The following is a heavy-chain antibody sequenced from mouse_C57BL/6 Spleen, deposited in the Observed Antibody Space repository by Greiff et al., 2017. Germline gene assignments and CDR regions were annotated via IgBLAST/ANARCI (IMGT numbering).Heavy chain of an antibody. Sequence: VQLQQSGAELVRPGASVKLSCTASGFNIKDYYMHWVKQRPEQGLEWIGRIDPEDGDTEYAPKFQGKDTMTADTSSNTAYLQLSSLTSEDTAVYYCTTCYGYDDAMDYWGQGTSVTVSS. CDR2: IDPEDGDT. V-gene: IGHV14-1*01. D-gene: IGHD2-2*01. CDR1: GFNIKDYY. J-gene: IGHJ4*01. CDR3: TTCYGYDDAMDY.